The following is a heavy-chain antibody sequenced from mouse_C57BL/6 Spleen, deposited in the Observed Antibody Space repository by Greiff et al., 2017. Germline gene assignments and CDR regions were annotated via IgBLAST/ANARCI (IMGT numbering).Heavy chain of an antibody. D-gene: IGHD2-4*01. J-gene: IGHJ1*03. V-gene: IGHV1-50*01. CDR3: ARRLYDYDWDYDV. CDR2: IDPSDSYT. Sequence: QVQLQQPGAELVKPGASVKLSCKASGYTFTSYWMQWVNQRPGQGLEWIGEIDPSDSYTNYNPKFKGKATLTVDTSSSTAYMQLSSLTSEDSAVYYCARRLYDYDWDYDVWGTGTTVTVAA. CDR1: GYTFTSYW.